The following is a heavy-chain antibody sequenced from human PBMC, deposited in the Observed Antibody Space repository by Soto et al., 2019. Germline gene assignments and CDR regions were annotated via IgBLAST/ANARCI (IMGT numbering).Heavy chain of an antibody. D-gene: IGHD4-17*01. CDR1: GRTFSSYA. CDR3: ARTTTVVNGRAFHI. Sequence: SVKVSCKASGRTFSSYAISWVRQAPGQGLEWMGGIIPIFGTANYAQKFQGRVTITADKSTSIAYMELSSLRFEDTAVYYCARTTTVVNGRAFHILGQGT. V-gene: IGHV1-69*06. CDR2: IIPIFGTA. J-gene: IGHJ3*02.